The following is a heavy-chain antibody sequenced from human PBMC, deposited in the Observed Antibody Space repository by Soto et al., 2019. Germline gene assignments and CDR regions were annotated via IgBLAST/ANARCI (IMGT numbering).Heavy chain of an antibody. V-gene: IGHV1-69*13. J-gene: IGHJ6*02. D-gene: IGHD3-22*01. CDR2: IIPIFGKA. Sequence: ASVKVSCKASGGTFSSYAISWVRQAPGQGLEWMGGIIPIFGKANYAQKFQGRVTITADESTSTAYMELSSLRSEDTAVYYCARDGDYYDSSGSYYYYYYGMDVWGQGTTVTVSS. CDR3: ARDGDYYDSSGSYYYYYYGMDV. CDR1: GGTFSSYA.